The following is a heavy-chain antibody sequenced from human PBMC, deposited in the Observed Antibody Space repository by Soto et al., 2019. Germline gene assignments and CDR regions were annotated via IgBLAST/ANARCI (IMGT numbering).Heavy chain of an antibody. CDR2: ISNSATST. J-gene: IGHJ4*02. V-gene: IGHV3-23*01. D-gene: IGHD4-17*01. CDR1: GFTFSSYA. Sequence: EVQLLESGGDLVQPGGSLRLSCAASGFTFSSYAMSWVRQAPGKGLQWVSAISNSATSTYYADSVKGRFTISRDNSKSTLYLQMDSLRADDTAVYYCAKHRGSPWTTDYWGQGTLVTVSS. CDR3: AKHRGSPWTTDY.